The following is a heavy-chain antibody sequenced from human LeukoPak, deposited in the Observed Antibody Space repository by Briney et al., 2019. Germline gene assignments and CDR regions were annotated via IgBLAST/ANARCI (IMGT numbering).Heavy chain of an antibody. CDR3: ASGGLIDFAGRSDAFDI. D-gene: IGHD3-16*01. J-gene: IGHJ3*02. V-gene: IGHV1-69*04. CDR2: IIPILGIA. CDR1: VGTFISYA. Sequence: SVTVSCLSSVGTFISYAISRVRQSPGQGLEWMGRIIPILGIANYAQKFQGRVTSTADKSTSTAYMELSSLRSEDTAVYYCASGGLIDFAGRSDAFDIWGQGTMVTVSS.